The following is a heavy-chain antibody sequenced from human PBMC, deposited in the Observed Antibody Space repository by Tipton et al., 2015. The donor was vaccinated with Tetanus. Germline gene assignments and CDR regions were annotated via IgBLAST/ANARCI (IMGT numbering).Heavy chain of an antibody. V-gene: IGHV3-33*01. CDR3: AREADCSGGSCFSGDFDN. D-gene: IGHD2-15*01. J-gene: IGHJ4*02. CDR2: SWYDGTDK. Sequence: SGFIFSSYGIHWVRRAPGKGLEWVAVSWYDGTDKYYADSVKGRFTISRDNSKNTLYLQMNSLRAEDTAVYYCAREADCSGGSCFSGDFDNWGQGTQVTVSS. CDR1: GFIFSSYG.